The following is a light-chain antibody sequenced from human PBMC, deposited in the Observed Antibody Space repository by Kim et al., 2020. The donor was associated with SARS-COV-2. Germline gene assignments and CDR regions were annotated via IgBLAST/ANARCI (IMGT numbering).Light chain of an antibody. CDR3: NSRDTNDNVV. J-gene: IGLJ2*01. CDR1: SLRSYY. V-gene: IGLV3-19*01. CDR2: AKN. Sequence: SSELTQDPAVSVALGQTVMITCKGDSLRSYYATWYQQKPGQAPILLIYAKNNRPSGIPDRFSGSSSGNTASLTITGAQAEDEADYYCNSRDTNDNVVFGGGTSLTVL.